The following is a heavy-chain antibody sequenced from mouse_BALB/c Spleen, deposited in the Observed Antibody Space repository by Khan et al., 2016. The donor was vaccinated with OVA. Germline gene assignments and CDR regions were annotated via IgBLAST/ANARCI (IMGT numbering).Heavy chain of an antibody. CDR1: GFHIKDTY. CDR3: APALLLSAMDY. V-gene: IGHV14-3*02. CDR2: IDPANGNT. D-gene: IGHD1-2*01. J-gene: IGHJ4*01. Sequence: EVQLQESGAEFVRPGASVKLSCTASGFHIKDTYVHWVRQRPKQGLEWIGKIDPANGNTKYDPNFQGKATMTADKSSNTAYLQLSSLTSEDTGVYYFAPALLLSAMDYWGQGTSVTVSS.